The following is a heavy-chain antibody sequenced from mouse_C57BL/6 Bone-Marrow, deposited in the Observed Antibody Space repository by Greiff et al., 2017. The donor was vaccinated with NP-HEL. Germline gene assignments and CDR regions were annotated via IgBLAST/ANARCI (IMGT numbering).Heavy chain of an antibody. V-gene: IGHV6-3*01. Sequence: EVQLVESGGGLVQPGGSMKLSCVASGFTFSNYWMNWVRQSPEKGLEWVAQIRLKSDNYATHYAESVKGRFTISRDDSKSSVYLQMNNLRAEDTGIYYCTGYDYVSFAYWGQGTLVTVSA. J-gene: IGHJ3*01. CDR3: TGYDYVSFAY. CDR2: IRLKSDNYAT. D-gene: IGHD2-4*01. CDR1: GFTFSNYW.